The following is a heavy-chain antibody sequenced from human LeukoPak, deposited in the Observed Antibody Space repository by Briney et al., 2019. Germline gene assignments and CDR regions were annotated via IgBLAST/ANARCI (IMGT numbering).Heavy chain of an antibody. CDR2: IYTSGST. J-gene: IGHJ4*02. V-gene: IGHV4-4*07. CDR1: GASISSYY. CDR3: ARHASWASSGWYNPFDY. Sequence: SETLSLTCTVSGASISSYYWSWIRQPAGKGLEWIGRIYTSGSTNYNPSLKSRVTMSVDTSKNQFSLKLSSVTAAGTAVYYCARHASWASSGWYNPFDYWGQGTLVTVSS. D-gene: IGHD6-19*01.